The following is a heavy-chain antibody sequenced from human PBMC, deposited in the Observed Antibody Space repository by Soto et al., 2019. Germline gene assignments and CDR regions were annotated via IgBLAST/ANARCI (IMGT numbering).Heavy chain of an antibody. CDR2: IYYSGST. CDR3: ARDREYYDSSGSSRMDV. J-gene: IGHJ6*02. V-gene: IGHV4-31*03. CDR1: GGSISSGWYY. Sequence: TSETLSLTCTVSGGSISSGWYYWSLLLQHPGKGLEWIGYIYYSGSTYYNPSLKSRVTISADTSKNQFSLKLSSVTAADTAVYYCARDREYYDSSGSSRMDVWGQGTTVTVSS. D-gene: IGHD3-22*01.